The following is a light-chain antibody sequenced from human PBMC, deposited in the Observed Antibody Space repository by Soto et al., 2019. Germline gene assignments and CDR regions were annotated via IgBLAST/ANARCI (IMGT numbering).Light chain of an antibody. J-gene: IGLJ3*02. CDR1: SGHSTYA. Sequence: QSVLTQSPSASASLGDSVKLTCTLSSGHSTYAIAWHQQQPEKGPRYLMKLNSDGSHSKGDGIPDRFSGSSSGAERYLTISSLQSEDEADYYCETWDSNSWVFGGGTKLTVL. CDR3: ETWDSNSWV. V-gene: IGLV4-69*01. CDR2: LNSDGSH.